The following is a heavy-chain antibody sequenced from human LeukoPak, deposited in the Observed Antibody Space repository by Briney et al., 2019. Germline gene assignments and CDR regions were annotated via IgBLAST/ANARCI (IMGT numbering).Heavy chain of an antibody. CDR3: ARRFYYDRIGYSEY. Sequence: ASVKVSCQAPEGTFSNFTITWVRQAPGQGLEWMGGFLPVFGTANYAQKFQGRVTFTADISTRTAYMEFNSLRSDDTAVYFCARRFYYDRIGYSEYWGQGTLISVSS. V-gene: IGHV1-69*06. J-gene: IGHJ4*02. CDR2: FLPVFGTA. D-gene: IGHD3-22*01. CDR1: EGTFSNFT.